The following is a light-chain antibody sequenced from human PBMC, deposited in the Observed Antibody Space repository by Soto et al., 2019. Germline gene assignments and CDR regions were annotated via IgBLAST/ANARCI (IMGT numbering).Light chain of an antibody. CDR2: GAS. CDR1: QSISTY. J-gene: IGKJ1*01. CDR3: QQNSNWQGT. V-gene: IGKV3-11*01. Sequence: EIVLTQSPATLSLSPGDRATLSCRASQSISTYVNWFQQKPGQPPRLLIYGASNRVTGIPDRISGSGSGTDFTLTLSSLEPGDSAVYYCQQNSNWQGTFGHGTKLEIK.